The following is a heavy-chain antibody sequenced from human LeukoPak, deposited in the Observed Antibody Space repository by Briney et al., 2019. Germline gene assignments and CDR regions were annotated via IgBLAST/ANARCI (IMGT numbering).Heavy chain of an antibody. Sequence: GTSVKVSCKASGFTFTSSDMQWVRQARGQRLEWVGWIVVGSGNTNYAQKFQERVTITSDMSTSTAYMELSSLRPEDTAVYYCATDSSGYYSFDPWGQGTLVTVSS. CDR3: ATDSSGYYSFDP. J-gene: IGHJ5*02. CDR1: GFTFTSSD. V-gene: IGHV1-58*02. CDR2: IVVGSGNT. D-gene: IGHD3-22*01.